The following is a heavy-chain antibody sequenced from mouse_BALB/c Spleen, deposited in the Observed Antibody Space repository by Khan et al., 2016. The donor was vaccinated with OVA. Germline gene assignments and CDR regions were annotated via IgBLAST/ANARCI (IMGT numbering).Heavy chain of an antibody. V-gene: IGHV1-4*01. CDR1: GYTFTTYT. CDR2: INPSNDYT. Sequence: QVQLQQSGAELARPGASVKMSCKTSGYTFTTYTLHWVKQRPGRSLEWIGYINPSNDYTNYNQKFKDKSTLTADKSSSTAYMQLSSLTSEDSAIYYCARSGLLGLRGGFTYWGQGTLVTVSA. J-gene: IGHJ3*01. CDR3: ARSGLLGLRGGFTY. D-gene: IGHD3-2*01.